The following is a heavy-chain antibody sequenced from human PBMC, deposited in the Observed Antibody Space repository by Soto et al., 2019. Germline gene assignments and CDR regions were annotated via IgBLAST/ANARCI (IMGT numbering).Heavy chain of an antibody. J-gene: IGHJ3*02. CDR2: IYSGGST. Sequence: GGSLRLSCAASGFTVSSNYMSWVRQAPGKGLEWVSVIYSGGSTYYADSVKGRFTISRDNSKNTLYLHMNSLRAEDTAVYYCARDMPIVVVPAALVPDAFDIWGQGTMVTVSS. D-gene: IGHD2-2*01. CDR3: ARDMPIVVVPAALVPDAFDI. V-gene: IGHV3-66*01. CDR1: GFTVSSNY.